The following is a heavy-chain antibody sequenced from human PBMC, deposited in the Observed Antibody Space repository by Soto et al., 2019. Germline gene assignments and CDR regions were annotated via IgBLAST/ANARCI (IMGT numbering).Heavy chain of an antibody. D-gene: IGHD4-17*01. CDR1: GCSFNNYV. J-gene: IGHJ3*02. V-gene: IGHV1-69*06. CDR2: IIPNYEAA. Sequence: QVQLVQSGAEVRKPGSSVKVSCEASGCSFNNYVISWLRQAPGQGLEWMGGIIPNYEAANYAQKFRGRLTITADKATNTAYMEPNSLRPEDTATYYCARYWNAGTLYGAFDIWGQGTTVIVS. CDR3: ARYWNAGTLYGAFDI.